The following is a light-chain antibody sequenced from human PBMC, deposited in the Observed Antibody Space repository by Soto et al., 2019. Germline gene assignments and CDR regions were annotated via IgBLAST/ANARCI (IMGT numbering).Light chain of an antibody. CDR1: QSVSSSY. CDR3: LQYGSSPGT. V-gene: IGKV3-20*01. CDR2: GAS. J-gene: IGKJ5*01. Sequence: EIVLTQSPGTLSLSPGERATLSCRASQSVSSSYLTWYQQKPGQAPRLLIYGASRRATAIPDRFSGSGSGTDFTLTISRLEPEDFAVYYCLQYGSSPGTFGQGTRLEIK.